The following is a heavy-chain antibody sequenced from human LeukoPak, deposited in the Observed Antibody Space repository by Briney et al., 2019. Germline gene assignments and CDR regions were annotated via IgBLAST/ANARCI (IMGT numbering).Heavy chain of an antibody. CDR2: IWYDGSNK. D-gene: IGHD4-17*01. J-gene: IGHJ5*02. Sequence: GGSLRLSCAASGFTFSSYGMHWVRQAPGKGLEWVAVIWYDGSNKYYADSVKGRFTISRDNSKNTLYLQMNSLRAEDTAVYYCARDPGDYGDTNWFDPWGQGTLVTVSS. CDR1: GFTFSSYG. V-gene: IGHV3-33*01. CDR3: ARDPGDYGDTNWFDP.